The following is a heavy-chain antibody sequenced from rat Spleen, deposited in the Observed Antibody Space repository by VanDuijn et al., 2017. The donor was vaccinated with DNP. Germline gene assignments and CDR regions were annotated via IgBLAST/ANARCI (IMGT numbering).Heavy chain of an antibody. CDR2: IIYDGNRT. CDR3: VRRGGKGLFSK. D-gene: IGHD3-1*01. Sequence: EVQLVESGGGLVQPGRSLKLSCAASGFTFSDYNMAWVRQAPKKGLEWVATIIYDGNRTYYRDSVKGRFIVSRDNAKSTLDLQMDSLRSEDTATYYCVRRGGKGLFSKWGQGTLVTVSS. CDR1: GFTFSDYN. V-gene: IGHV5S10*01. J-gene: IGHJ3*01.